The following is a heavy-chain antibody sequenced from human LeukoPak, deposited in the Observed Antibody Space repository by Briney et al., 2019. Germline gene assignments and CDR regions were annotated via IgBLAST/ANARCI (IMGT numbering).Heavy chain of an antibody. D-gene: IGHD2-2*02. V-gene: IGHV3-48*01. J-gene: IGHJ3*02. CDR2: IGSDLVII. CDR3: ARDLYTADAFDI. Sequence: PGGSLRLSCAASGFTFSSYAMNWVRQAPGKGLEWVSYIGSDLVIIYADSVKGRFTISRDNAKNSLYLQMNSLRAEDTAVYYCARDLYTADAFDIWGQGTMVTVSS. CDR1: GFTFSSYA.